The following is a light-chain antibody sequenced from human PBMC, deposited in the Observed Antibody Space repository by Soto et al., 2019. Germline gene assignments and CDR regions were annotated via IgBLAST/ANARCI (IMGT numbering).Light chain of an antibody. J-gene: IGLJ3*02. V-gene: IGLV2-14*01. CDR1: SGDVGGYNY. Sequence: QSALTQPASVSGSPGQSITIPSPGTSGDVGGYNYVSWYQQHPGKAPKLMIYDVTNRPSGVSNRFSGSKSGNTASLTISGLQAEDEADYYCSSYTSSSTPLVFGGGTKLTVL. CDR2: DVT. CDR3: SSYTSSSTPLV.